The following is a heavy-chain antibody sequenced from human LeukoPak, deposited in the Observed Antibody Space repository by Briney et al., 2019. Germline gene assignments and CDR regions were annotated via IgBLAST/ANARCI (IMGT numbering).Heavy chain of an antibody. V-gene: IGHV1-2*02. CDR2: INPNSGGT. CDR3: ARRGAVPVEFLQY. D-gene: IGHD6-19*01. CDR1: GYTFTGYY. J-gene: IGHJ1*01. Sequence: GASVKVSCKASGYTFTGYYIYWVRQAPGQGVEWMGWINPNSGGTNYEEKFQGSVTMTSNTSISTAYMELSRLGSDDTAVYYCARRGAVPVEFLQYWGQGTLVTVS.